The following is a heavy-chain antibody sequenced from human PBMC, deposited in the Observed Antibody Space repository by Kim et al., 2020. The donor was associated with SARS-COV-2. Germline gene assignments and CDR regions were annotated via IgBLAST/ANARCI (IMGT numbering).Heavy chain of an antibody. J-gene: IGHJ4*02. D-gene: IGHD1-26*01. V-gene: IGHV3-23*01. Sequence: YYADSVKGRFTISSDNSKNTLYLQMDSLRAEDTAVYYCAKEGKRELTFGSWGQGTLVTVSS. CDR3: AKEGKRELTFGS.